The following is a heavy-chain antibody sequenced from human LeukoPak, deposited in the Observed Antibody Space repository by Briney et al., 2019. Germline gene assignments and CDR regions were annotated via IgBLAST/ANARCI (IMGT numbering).Heavy chain of an antibody. CDR3: AREADYGDYSKSFYYMDV. D-gene: IGHD4-17*01. CDR2: IYTSENT. Sequence: SETLSLTCTVSGGYIGSYYWSWIRQPAGKGLEWIGRIYTSENTEYNPSLKSRVTMSVDMSTSQFSLRLTSVTAADTAVYYCAREADYGDYSKSFYYMDVWGKGTTVTVPS. V-gene: IGHV4-4*07. J-gene: IGHJ6*03. CDR1: GGYIGSYY.